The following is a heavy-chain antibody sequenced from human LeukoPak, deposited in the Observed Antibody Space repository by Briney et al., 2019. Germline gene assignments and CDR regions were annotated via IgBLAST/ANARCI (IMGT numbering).Heavy chain of an antibody. CDR3: AKSLSSRGVIIRKTGRSFDY. CDR1: GFTVSSNY. CDR2: IYSGGST. Sequence: GGSLRLSCAASGFTVSSNYMSWVRQAPGKGLEWVSVIYSGGSTYYADSVKGRFTISRDNSKNTLYLQMNSLRAEDTAVYYCAKSLSSRGVIIRKTGRSFDYWGQGILVTVSS. J-gene: IGHJ4*02. V-gene: IGHV3-53*01. D-gene: IGHD3-10*01.